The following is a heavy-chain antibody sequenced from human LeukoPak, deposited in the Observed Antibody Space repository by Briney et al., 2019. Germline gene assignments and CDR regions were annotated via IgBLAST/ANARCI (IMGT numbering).Heavy chain of an antibody. J-gene: IGHJ6*03. D-gene: IGHD6-25*01. CDR3: ARGLPSSESGGPMDV. CDR1: GGSFSGYY. Sequence: PSETLSLTCAVYGGSFSGYYWSWIRQPPGKGLEWIGEINHSGSTNYNPSLKSRVTISVDTSKNQFSLKLSSVTAADTAVYYCARGLPSSESGGPMDVWGKGTTVTVSS. CDR2: INHSGST. V-gene: IGHV4-34*01.